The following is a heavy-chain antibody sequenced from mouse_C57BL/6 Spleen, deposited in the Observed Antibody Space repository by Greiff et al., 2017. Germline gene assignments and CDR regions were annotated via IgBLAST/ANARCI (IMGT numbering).Heavy chain of an antibody. CDR3: ARSGITTVVASDY. J-gene: IGHJ2*01. D-gene: IGHD1-1*01. CDR2: IFPGIGST. Sequence: VQLQQSGPELVKPGASVKISCKASGYTFTDYYINWVKQRPGQGLEWIGWIFPGIGSTYYNEKFKGKATLTVDKSSSTAYMLLSSLTSEDSAVYFCARSGITTVVASDYWGQGTTLTVSS. CDR1: GYTFTDYY. V-gene: IGHV1-75*01.